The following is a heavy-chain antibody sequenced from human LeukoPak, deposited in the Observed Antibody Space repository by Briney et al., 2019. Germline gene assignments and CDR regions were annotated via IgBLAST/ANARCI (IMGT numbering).Heavy chain of an antibody. D-gene: IGHD3-3*01. CDR2: IIPILGIA. V-gene: IGHV1-69*04. Sequence: SVKVSCKASGGTFSSYAISWVRQAPGQGLEWMGRIIPILGIANYAQKFQGRVTITADKSTSTAYMELSSLRSEDTAVYYCARTSEFWSPSDYYYYGMDVWGQGTTVTVSS. CDR3: ARTSEFWSPSDYYYYGMDV. J-gene: IGHJ6*02. CDR1: GGTFSSYA.